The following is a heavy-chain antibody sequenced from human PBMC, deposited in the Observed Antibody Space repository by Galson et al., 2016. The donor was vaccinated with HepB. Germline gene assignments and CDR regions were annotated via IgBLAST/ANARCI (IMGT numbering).Heavy chain of an antibody. CDR3: ASTGYNRRLDF. CDR1: GFRFSSFW. D-gene: IGHD6-13*01. Sequence: SLRLSCAASGFRFSSFWMSWVRQAPGKGLEWVANRDQDGGEQYYVDSARGRFTISRDNAQNSLFLQMDSLRVEDTAVYYCASTGYNRRLDFSGQGTLVTVSS. V-gene: IGHV3-7*03. CDR2: RDQDGGEQ. J-gene: IGHJ4*02.